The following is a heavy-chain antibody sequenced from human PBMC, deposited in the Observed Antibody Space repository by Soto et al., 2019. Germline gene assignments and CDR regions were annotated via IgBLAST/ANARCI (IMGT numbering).Heavy chain of an antibody. CDR3: AKRSGDSTHSRRLPV. CDR2: TYYRSNWYN. D-gene: IGHD2-21*02. J-gene: IGHJ6*02. Sequence: QVQLQQSGPRLVKPSQTLSLTCAISGESVSSNSAAWNWIRQSPSRGLEWLGRTYYRSNWYNDYGVSVKSRISVNPDTSKIQCTVQWNYVTPENKAIYYCAKRSGDSTHSRRLPVWGQGTPVTVS. CDR1: GESVSSNSAA. V-gene: IGHV6-1*01.